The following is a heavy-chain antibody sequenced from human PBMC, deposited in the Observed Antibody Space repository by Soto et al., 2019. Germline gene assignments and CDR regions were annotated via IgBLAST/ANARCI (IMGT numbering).Heavy chain of an antibody. D-gene: IGHD2-15*01. Sequence: EVQLVESGGGLVQPGGSLRLSCAASGFTFSSYSMNWVRQAPGKGLEWVSYISRSSSTIYYADSVKGRFTISRDNAKNPLYLQMNSLRAEDTAVYYCARDRVASGYCSGGSCYQDAFDIWGQGTMVTVSS. V-gene: IGHV3-48*01. CDR1: GFTFSSYS. J-gene: IGHJ3*02. CDR2: ISRSSSTI. CDR3: ARDRVASGYCSGGSCYQDAFDI.